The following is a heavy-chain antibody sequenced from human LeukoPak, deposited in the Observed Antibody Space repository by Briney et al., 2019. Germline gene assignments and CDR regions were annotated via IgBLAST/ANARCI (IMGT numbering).Heavy chain of an antibody. CDR1: GLRFSRGG. D-gene: IGHD6-13*01. J-gene: IGHJ4*02. CDR3: AREGGYSSSWYGY. V-gene: IGHV3-30*02. CDR2: IQYDESSK. Sequence: GGSLRLSCKASGLRFSRGGMHWIRQAPGKGLEWLAFIQYDESSKYYADSVKGRFTISRDNSKNTLYLQMNTLRPEDTAVYYCAREGGYSSSWYGYWGQGTLVTVSS.